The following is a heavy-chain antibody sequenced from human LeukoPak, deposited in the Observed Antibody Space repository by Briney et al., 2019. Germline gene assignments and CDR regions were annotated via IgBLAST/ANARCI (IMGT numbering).Heavy chain of an antibody. V-gene: IGHV3-74*01. CDR2: ISTDGSYT. Sequence: SGGSLRLSCAASGFTFSGYWMHWVRQAPGKGLVWVARISTDGSYTSYADCVKGRFTISRDNAKNTVYLQMSSLRAEDTAIYYCARICSTTDCLISAWGQGTLVIVSS. J-gene: IGHJ4*02. D-gene: IGHD2-2*01. CDR1: GFTFSGYW. CDR3: ARICSTTDCLISA.